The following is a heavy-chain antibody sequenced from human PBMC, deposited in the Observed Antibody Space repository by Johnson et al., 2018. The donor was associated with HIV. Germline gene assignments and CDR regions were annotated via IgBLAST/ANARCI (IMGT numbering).Heavy chain of an antibody. D-gene: IGHD3-3*01. V-gene: IGHV3-38-3*01. CDR1: GFTVSSNE. J-gene: IGHJ3*02. CDR3: ARDRGRTSPFGVVIMDAFDI. Sequence: VQLVESRGVLVQPGGSLRLSCAASGFTVSSNEMSWVRQAPGKGLEWVSSISGGSTYYADSVKGRFTISSDNSKNTLYLQMNSLRAEDTALYYCARDRGRTSPFGVVIMDAFDIWGQGTMVTVSS. CDR2: ISGGST.